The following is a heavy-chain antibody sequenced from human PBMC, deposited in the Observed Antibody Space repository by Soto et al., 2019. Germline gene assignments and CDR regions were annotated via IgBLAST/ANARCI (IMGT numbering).Heavy chain of an antibody. Sequence: QVQLVQSGAEVKKPGSSVKVSCKASGGTFSSYAISWVRQAPGQGLEWMGGIIPIFGTANYAQKFQGRVTITADESTSTSYMYLSSLRSEDTAVYYCAREHCSGCSCYPREPTFDYWGQGTLVTVSS. V-gene: IGHV1-69*01. CDR3: AREHCSGCSCYPREPTFDY. CDR1: GGTFSSYA. CDR2: IIPIFGTA. D-gene: IGHD2-15*01. J-gene: IGHJ4*02.